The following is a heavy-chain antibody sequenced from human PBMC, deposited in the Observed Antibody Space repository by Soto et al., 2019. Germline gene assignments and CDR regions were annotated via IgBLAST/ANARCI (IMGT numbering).Heavy chain of an antibody. D-gene: IGHD6-19*01. CDR1: GFTFSDYY. V-gene: IGHV3-11*01. J-gene: IGHJ4*02. Sequence: PGGSLRLSCAASGFTFSDYYMSWIRQAPGKGLEWVSYISSSGSTIYYADSVKGRFTISRDNAKNSLYLQINSLRAEDTAVYYCARGLLIAVARREDYFDYWGQGTLVSGSS. CDR3: ARGLLIAVARREDYFDY. CDR2: ISSSGSTI.